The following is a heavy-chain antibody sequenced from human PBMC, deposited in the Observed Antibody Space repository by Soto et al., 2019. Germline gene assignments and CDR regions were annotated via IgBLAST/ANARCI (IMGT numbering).Heavy chain of an antibody. CDR2: ISAYNGNT. D-gene: IGHD3-16*01. CDR3: ARDFTGWPPDGVDS. CDR1: GFTFTSYA. Sequence: QVHLVQSGAEVKMPGASVKVSCKASGFTFTSYAFTWVRQAPGQGLEWMGWISAYNGNTNYARNFRSIVTMTKDRSTSTVYMELGSLTSDDTAVYFCARDFTGWPPDGVDSWGQGTLVSVSA. V-gene: IGHV1-18*01. J-gene: IGHJ4*02.